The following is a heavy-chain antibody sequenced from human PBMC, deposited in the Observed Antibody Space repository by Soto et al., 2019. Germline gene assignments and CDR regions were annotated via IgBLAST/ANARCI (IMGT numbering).Heavy chain of an antibody. CDR3: ARDTPYGDYSRSYFDY. D-gene: IGHD4-17*01. CDR2: IWYDGSNK. J-gene: IGHJ4*02. Sequence: PGGSLRLSCAASGFTFSSYGMHWVRQAPGKGLEWVAVIWYDGSNKYYADSVKGRFTISRDNSKNTLYLQMNSLRAEDTAVYYCARDTPYGDYSRSYFDYWGQGTLVTVSS. CDR1: GFTFSSYG. V-gene: IGHV3-33*01.